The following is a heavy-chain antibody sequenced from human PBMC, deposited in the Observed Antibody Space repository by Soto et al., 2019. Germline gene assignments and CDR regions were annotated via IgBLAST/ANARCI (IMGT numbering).Heavy chain of an antibody. CDR1: GGSLSNYG. Sequence: QVQLVQSGAEVKKPGSSVKVSCKASGGSLSNYGISWVRQAPGQGLEWMGGIIPVFGTANYAQKFQGRVTXXAXXATSRVYLDLPSLRSEYTALYYRSRGVASHVVVTTYSGMEVWGRGTTATVSS. D-gene: IGHD4-17*01. CDR2: IIPVFGTA. J-gene: IGHJ6*02. V-gene: IGHV1-69*12. CDR3: SRGVASHVVVTTYSGMEV.